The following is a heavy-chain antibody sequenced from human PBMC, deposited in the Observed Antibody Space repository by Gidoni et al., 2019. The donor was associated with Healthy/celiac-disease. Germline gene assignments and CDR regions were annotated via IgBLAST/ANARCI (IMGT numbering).Heavy chain of an antibody. J-gene: IGHJ3*02. Sequence: EVQLVESGGGLVQPGGSLRLSCAASGFTVSSNYMSWVRQAPGKGLEWVSVIYSGGSTYYADSVKGRFTISRDNSKNTLYLQMNSLRAEDTAVYYCVTTVTSHDAFDIWGQGTMVTVSS. CDR3: VTTVTSHDAFDI. CDR1: GFTVSSNY. D-gene: IGHD4-17*01. V-gene: IGHV3-66*02. CDR2: IYSGGST.